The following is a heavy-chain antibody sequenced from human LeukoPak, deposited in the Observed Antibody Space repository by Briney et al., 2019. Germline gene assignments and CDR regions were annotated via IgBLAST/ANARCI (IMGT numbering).Heavy chain of an antibody. V-gene: IGHV3-23*01. D-gene: IGHD6-13*01. CDR3: TLGSLYSSSWYGDY. Sequence: TGGSLRLSCAASGFSFNTYAMTWVRQAPGKGLEWVSAISGDGGSTYYAVSVKGRFTISRGNSKNTLYLQMNGLRAEDTAVYYCTLGSLYSSSWYGDYWGQGTLVTVSS. J-gene: IGHJ4*02. CDR2: ISGDGGST. CDR1: GFSFNTYA.